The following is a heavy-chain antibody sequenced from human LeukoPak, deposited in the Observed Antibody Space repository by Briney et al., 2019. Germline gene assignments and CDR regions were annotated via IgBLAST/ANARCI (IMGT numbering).Heavy chain of an antibody. J-gene: IGHJ4*02. V-gene: IGHV3-23*01. CDR1: GFTFKNYA. Sequence: GGSLRLSCAASGFTFKNYALTWVRQAPGKGPEWVSGISGTGGSAFYADSVKGRFTISRDNPRNTLFLQMDYLKAEDTAIYYCAKSRVAVPGRLNYFDSWGQGAQVTVSS. CDR2: ISGTGGSA. CDR3: AKSRVAVPGRLNYFDS. D-gene: IGHD6-19*01.